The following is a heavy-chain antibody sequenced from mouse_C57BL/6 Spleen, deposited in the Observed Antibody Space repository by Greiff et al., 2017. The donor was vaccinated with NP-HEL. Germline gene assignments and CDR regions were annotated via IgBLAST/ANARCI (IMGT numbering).Heavy chain of an antibody. CDR1: GYTFTSYW. D-gene: IGHD1-1*01. J-gene: IGHJ1*03. CDR3: AREEGVITTVVATWYFDV. V-gene: IGHV1-52*01. CDR2: IDPSDSET. Sequence: QVQLQQPGAELVRPGSSVKLSCKASGYTFTSYWMHWVKQRPIQGLEWIGNIDPSDSETHYNQKFKDKATLTVDKSSSTAYMQLSSLTSEDSAVYYCAREEGVITTVVATWYFDVWGTGTTVTVSS.